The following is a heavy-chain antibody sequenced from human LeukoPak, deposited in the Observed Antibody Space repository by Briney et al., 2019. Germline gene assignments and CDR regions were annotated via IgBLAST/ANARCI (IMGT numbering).Heavy chain of an antibody. CDR2: ITSSGNNI. CDR3: Y. D-gene: IGHD3-16*02. V-gene: IGHV3-64*02. J-gene: IGHJ4*02. Sequence: GGSRRLSCAASGFIFNSYAMHWVRQAPGRGLECVSAITSSGNNIFYADSVKGRFTISRDNSKNTLYTRGPGYDYVWGSFRADYWGQGTLVTVSS. CDR1: GFIFNSYA.